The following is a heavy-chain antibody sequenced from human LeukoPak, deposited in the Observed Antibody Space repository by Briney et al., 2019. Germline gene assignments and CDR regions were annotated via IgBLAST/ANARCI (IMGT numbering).Heavy chain of an antibody. CDR2: IYYSGST. CDR1: GGSISSYY. J-gene: IGHJ5*02. V-gene: IGHV4-39*07. Sequence: SETLSLTCTVSGGSISSYYWSWIRQPPGKGLEWIGSIYYSGSTYYNPSLKSRVTISVDTSKNQFSLKLSSVTAADTAVYYCARDIAAAGTPWNWFDPWGQGTLVTVSS. CDR3: ARDIAAAGTPWNWFDP. D-gene: IGHD6-13*01.